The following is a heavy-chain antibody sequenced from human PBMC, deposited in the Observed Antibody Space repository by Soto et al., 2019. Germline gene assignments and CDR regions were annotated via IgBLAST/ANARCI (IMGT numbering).Heavy chain of an antibody. V-gene: IGHV3-33*01. D-gene: IGHD2-15*01. Sequence: QVQLVESGGGVVQPGRSLSLSCAASGFSFSTYGMHWVRQAPGKGLEWVALIWYDGSNTYYADSVKGRFTISRDNSKNTLHLQLNSLRAEDMAVYYCARGTGCSGGRCSGYFYYGMDVWGQGTTVTVSS. J-gene: IGHJ6*02. CDR1: GFSFSTYG. CDR3: ARGTGCSGGRCSGYFYYGMDV. CDR2: IWYDGSNT.